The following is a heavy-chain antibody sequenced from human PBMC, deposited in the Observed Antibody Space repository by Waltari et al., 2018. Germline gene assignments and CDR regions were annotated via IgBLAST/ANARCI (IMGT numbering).Heavy chain of an antibody. V-gene: IGHV1-8*01. D-gene: IGHD7-27*01. CDR3: VRNVAFTGDFDY. Sequence: QVQLVQSGAAAKKPGASVKVSCKASGYTFTSFDVNWVRQAPGQGLEWVGWMNPNTGHTGYAQKFQARVTLTRSTSISTAYMELSSLTSDDTAMYYCVRNVAFTGDFDYWGQGTLVTVSS. J-gene: IGHJ4*02. CDR1: GYTFTSFD. CDR2: MNPNTGHT.